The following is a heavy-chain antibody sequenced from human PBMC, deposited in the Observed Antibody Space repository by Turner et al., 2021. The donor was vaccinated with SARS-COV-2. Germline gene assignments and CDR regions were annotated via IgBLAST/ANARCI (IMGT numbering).Heavy chain of an antibody. CDR1: GFTFSSYA. CDR3: VKGSY. CDR2: TSSNGGST. J-gene: IGHJ4*02. Sequence: EVQLVESGGGLVQPGGSLRLSCSASGFTFSSYAKHWVRQTPGKGLEYVSATSSNGGSTYYADSVKGRFTISRDNSKNTLYLQMRSLTTEDTAVYYCVKGSYWGQGTLVTVSS. V-gene: IGHV3-64D*06.